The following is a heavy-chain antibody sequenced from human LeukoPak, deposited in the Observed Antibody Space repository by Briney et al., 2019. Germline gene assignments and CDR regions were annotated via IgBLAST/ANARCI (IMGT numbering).Heavy chain of an antibody. Sequence: PGGSLRLSCAASGFTVSTNYMSWVRQAPGRGLEWVSVIYSGGDTYYADSVKGRFTISRDNSKNTLYLQMNSLRADDTAVYYCARDPSNTSGYYAYLDYWGQGTLVTVSS. J-gene: IGHJ4*02. D-gene: IGHD3-3*01. CDR3: ARDPSNTSGYYAYLDY. CDR1: GFTVSTNY. CDR2: IYSGGDT. V-gene: IGHV3-66*01.